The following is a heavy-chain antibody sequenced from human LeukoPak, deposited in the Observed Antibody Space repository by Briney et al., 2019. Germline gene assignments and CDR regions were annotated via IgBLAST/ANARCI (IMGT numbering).Heavy chain of an antibody. CDR3: ASSETPPYCSSPSCYKWGRNFQY. Sequence: GESLKISCKGSGYNFTNYWIGWVRQMSGKGLEWMGIIYPGDSETRYSPSFQGQVTISADKSISTANLQWSSLKASDTAMYYRASSETPPYCSSPSCYKWGRNFQYWGQGTLVTVSS. CDR1: GYNFTNYW. D-gene: IGHD2-2*02. CDR2: IYPGDSET. J-gene: IGHJ1*01. V-gene: IGHV5-51*01.